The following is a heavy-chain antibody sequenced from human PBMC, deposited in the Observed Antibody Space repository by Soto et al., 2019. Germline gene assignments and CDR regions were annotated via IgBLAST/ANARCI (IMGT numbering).Heavy chain of an antibody. J-gene: IGHJ5*02. CDR2: IYPGDSDT. V-gene: IGHV5-51*01. CDR3: ARRQKTISVAANNWFDP. Sequence: GAAQKISCKGSGYSFATYWIGWVRQLPGKGLEWMGIIYPGDSDTRYSPSFQGQVTISADKSISTAYLQWSSLKASDTAMYYCARRQKTISVAANNWFDPWGQGTLVTVSS. CDR1: GYSFATYW. D-gene: IGHD6-19*01.